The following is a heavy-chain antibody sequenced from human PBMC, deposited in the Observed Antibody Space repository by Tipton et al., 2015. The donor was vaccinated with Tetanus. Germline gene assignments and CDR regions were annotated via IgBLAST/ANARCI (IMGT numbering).Heavy chain of an antibody. CDR1: GYSFTSYS. D-gene: IGHD2-15*01. CDR2: IYPGDSDT. CDR3: ATSGGDCSGGSCYSV. Sequence: VQLVQSGAEVKKPGESLKISCKGSGYSFTSYSIGWVRQMPGKGLEWMGIIYPGDSDTRYSPSFQGQVTISADKSISTAYLHWSSLKASDTAIYYCATSGGDCSGGSCYSVWGQGTLVTVSS. V-gene: IGHV5-51*03. J-gene: IGHJ4*02.